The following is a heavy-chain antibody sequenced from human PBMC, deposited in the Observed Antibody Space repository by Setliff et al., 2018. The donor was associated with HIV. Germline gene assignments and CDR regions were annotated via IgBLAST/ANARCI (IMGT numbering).Heavy chain of an antibody. Sequence: SETLSLTCSVSGVSINRTDHYWGWIRQSPGKRLEWIGYIYYSGSTNYNPSLKSRVTMSIDTSKKQFSLKLNSVTAADTAVYYCAAYRSGAHWFDPWGQGTLVTVSS. D-gene: IGHD1-1*01. V-gene: IGHV4-61*05. J-gene: IGHJ5*02. CDR3: AAYRSGAHWFDP. CDR1: GVSINRTDHY. CDR2: IYYSGST.